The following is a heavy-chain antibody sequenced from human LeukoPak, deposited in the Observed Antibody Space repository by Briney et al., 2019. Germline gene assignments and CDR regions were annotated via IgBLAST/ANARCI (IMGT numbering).Heavy chain of an antibody. J-gene: IGHJ4*02. CDR1: GHTFTNYY. D-gene: IGHD3-16*01. CDR2: INPSGGST. CDR3: ARDSGGGVTTLVDN. Sequence: GASVKVSCKASGHTFTNYYIHWVRQAPGQGLEWMGMINPSGGSTTYAQKFQGRVTMTRDTSTSTVYMELSSLRTEDTAVYYCARDSGGGVTTLVDNWGQGILVTVSS. V-gene: IGHV1-46*01.